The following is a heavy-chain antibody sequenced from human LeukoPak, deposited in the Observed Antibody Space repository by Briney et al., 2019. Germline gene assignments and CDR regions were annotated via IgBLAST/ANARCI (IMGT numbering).Heavy chain of an antibody. CDR1: GFTSSSYA. Sequence: GGSLRLSCAASGFTSSSYAMSWVRQAPGKGLEWVSAISGSGGSTYYADSVKGRFTISRDNSKNTLYLQMNSLRAEDTAVYYCAKDLGADFDWLSGAFDIWGQGTMVTVSS. V-gene: IGHV3-23*01. D-gene: IGHD3-9*01. CDR2: ISGSGGST. CDR3: AKDLGADFDWLSGAFDI. J-gene: IGHJ3*02.